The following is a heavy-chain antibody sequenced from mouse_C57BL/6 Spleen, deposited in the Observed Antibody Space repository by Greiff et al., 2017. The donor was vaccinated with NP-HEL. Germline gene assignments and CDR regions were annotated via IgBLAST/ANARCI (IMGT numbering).Heavy chain of an antibody. Sequence: QVQLQQSGAELVRPGASVTLSCKASGYTFTDYEMHWVKQTPVHGLEWIGAIDPETGGTAYNQKFKGKAILTADKSSSTAYMELRSLTSEDSAVYYCTRGLLRYYYAMDYWGQGTSVTVSS. D-gene: IGHD1-1*01. CDR2: IDPETGGT. CDR3: TRGLLRYYYAMDY. J-gene: IGHJ4*01. CDR1: GYTFTDYE. V-gene: IGHV1-15*01.